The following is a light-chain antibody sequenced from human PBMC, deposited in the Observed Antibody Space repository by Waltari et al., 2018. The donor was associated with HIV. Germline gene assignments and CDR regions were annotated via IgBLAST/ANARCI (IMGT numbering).Light chain of an antibody. Sequence: QSALTQPRSVSGSPGQSVTISCTGTSSDVGGYNYVSWYQQHPGKAPKLIIYDVSKRPSGVPDRFSGSKSDNTASLTISGLQAEDEADYYCCSYAGSYRGVFGGGTKLTVL. CDR2: DVS. CDR3: CSYAGSYRGV. CDR1: SSDVGGYNY. V-gene: IGLV2-11*01. J-gene: IGLJ2*01.